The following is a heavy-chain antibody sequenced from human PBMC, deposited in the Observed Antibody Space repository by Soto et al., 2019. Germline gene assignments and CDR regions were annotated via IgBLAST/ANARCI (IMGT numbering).Heavy chain of an antibody. D-gene: IGHD2-2*01. CDR2: IYPGDSDT. V-gene: IGHV5-51*01. J-gene: IGHJ6*02. CDR1: AYSFTSYW. CDR3: ARQGSSTSYGMDV. Sequence: GESLKISCKDSAYSFTSYWIGWVRQMPGKGLEWMGIIYPGDSDTRYSPSFQGQVTISADKSISTAYLQWSSLKASDTAMYYCARQGSSTSYGMDVWGQGTTVTVSS.